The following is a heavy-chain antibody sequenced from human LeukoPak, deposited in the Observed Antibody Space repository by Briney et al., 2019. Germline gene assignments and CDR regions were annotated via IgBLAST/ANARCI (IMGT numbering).Heavy chain of an antibody. Sequence: ASVKVCCKASGYTFTSYYMHWVRQAPGQGLEWMGIINPSGGSTSYAQKFQGRGTMTRDTSTRTVYMELSSLRSEDTAVYYCARDKYYGSGSYYDYYYYGMDVWGKGTTVTVSS. D-gene: IGHD3-10*01. CDR1: GYTFTSYY. J-gene: IGHJ6*04. V-gene: IGHV1-46*01. CDR3: ARDKYYGSGSYYDYYYYGMDV. CDR2: INPSGGST.